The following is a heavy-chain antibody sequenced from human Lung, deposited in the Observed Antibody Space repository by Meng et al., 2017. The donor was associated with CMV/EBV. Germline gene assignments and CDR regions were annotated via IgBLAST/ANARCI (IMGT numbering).Heavy chain of an antibody. CDR2: IYYTGST. Sequence: QVQLQESGPGLVKPSQTLPLTCTVSCGSIGMGGYYWSWIRQHPGKGLEWIGYIYYTGSTFYNPSLKSRVTISVDTSKNQFSLKLIPATAADTAVYYCAREAGRDGYATPKFDYWGQGTLVTVSS. D-gene: IGHD5-24*01. CDR1: CGSIGMGGYY. J-gene: IGHJ4*02. V-gene: IGHV4-31*03. CDR3: AREAGRDGYATPKFDY.